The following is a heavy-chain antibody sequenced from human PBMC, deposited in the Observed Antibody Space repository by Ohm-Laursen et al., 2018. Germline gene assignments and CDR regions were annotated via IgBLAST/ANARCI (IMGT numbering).Heavy chain of an antibody. V-gene: IGHV3-48*03. CDR2: ISSSGSTI. CDR1: GFTFRFFW. CDR3: ARVNYEDYYYGMDV. J-gene: IGHJ6*02. Sequence: SLRLSCAASGFTFRFFWMHWVRQAPGKGLEWVSYISSSGSTIYYADSVKGRFTISRDNAKNSLYLQMNSLRAEDTAVYYCARVNYEDYYYGMDVWGQGTTVTVSS. D-gene: IGHD4-11*01.